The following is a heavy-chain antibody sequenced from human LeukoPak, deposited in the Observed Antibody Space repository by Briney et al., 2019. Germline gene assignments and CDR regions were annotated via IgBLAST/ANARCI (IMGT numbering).Heavy chain of an antibody. D-gene: IGHD3-16*02. V-gene: IGHV4-39*01. J-gene: IGHJ6*02. CDR2: IYYSGSP. CDR3: ARRSMITFGGVIVPPGYYGMDV. CDR1: GGSISSSSYY. Sequence: PSETLSLTCTVSGGSISSSSYYWGWIRQPPGKGLEWIGSIYYSGSPYYNPSLKSRVTISVDTSKNQFSLKLSSVTAADTAVYYCARRSMITFGGVIVPPGYYGMDVWGQGTTVTVSS.